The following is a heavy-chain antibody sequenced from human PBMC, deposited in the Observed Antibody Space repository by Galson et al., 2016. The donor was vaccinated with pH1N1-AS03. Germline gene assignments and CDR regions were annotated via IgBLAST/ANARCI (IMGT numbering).Heavy chain of an antibody. CDR1: GFSFSTYW. Sequence: SLRLSCAASGFSFSTYWMYWVRRAPGKGLVWLARINGDATTTNYADSVRGRFTISRDNAKNTLHLQMNSLRVEDTAKYFCAKEVGSSGWFDACDLWGQGTVVTVSS. CDR2: INGDATTT. V-gene: IGHV3-74*01. D-gene: IGHD6-19*01. CDR3: AKEVGSSGWFDACDL. J-gene: IGHJ3*01.